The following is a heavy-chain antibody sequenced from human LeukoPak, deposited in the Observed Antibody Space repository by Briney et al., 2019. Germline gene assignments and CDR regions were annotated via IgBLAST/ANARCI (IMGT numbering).Heavy chain of an antibody. J-gene: IGHJ4*02. Sequence: ASVKVSCKASGDTFSSYYMHWVRQAPGQGLEWMGIINPSGGSTTYAQKFQGRVTMTRDTSTSTVYMELSSLRSEDTAVYYRARGGVLRFLEHLDYWGQGTLVTVSS. CDR2: INPSGGST. D-gene: IGHD3-3*01. CDR3: ARGGVLRFLEHLDY. CDR1: GDTFSSYY. V-gene: IGHV1-46*01.